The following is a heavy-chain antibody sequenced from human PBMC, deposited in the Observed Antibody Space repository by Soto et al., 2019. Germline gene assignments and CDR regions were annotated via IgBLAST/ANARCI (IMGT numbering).Heavy chain of an antibody. V-gene: IGHV1-3*01. CDR2: INAGNGNT. CDR3: ARDSAYSKGGRGYYYYYYGMDV. CDR1: GYTFTSYA. J-gene: IGHJ6*02. D-gene: IGHD4-4*01. Sequence: ASVKVSCKASGYTFTSYAMHWVRQAPGQRLEWMGWINAGNGNTKYSQKSQGRVTITRDTSASTAYMELSSLRSEDTAVYYCARDSAYSKGGRGYYYYYYGMDVWGQGTTVTVSS.